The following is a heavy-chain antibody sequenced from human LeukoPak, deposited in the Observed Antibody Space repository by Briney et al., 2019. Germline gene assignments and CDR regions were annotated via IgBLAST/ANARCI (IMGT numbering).Heavy chain of an antibody. CDR2: IGTAGDT. Sequence: PGGSLRLSCAASGFTFSSYDMHWVRQATGKGLEWVSAIGTAGDTYYPGSVKGRFTISRGNAKNSLYLQMNNLRAEDTAVYYCARDGVGEYSSTFDYWGQGTLVTVSS. V-gene: IGHV3-13*01. D-gene: IGHD6-6*01. CDR3: ARDGVGEYSSTFDY. CDR1: GFTFSSYD. J-gene: IGHJ4*02.